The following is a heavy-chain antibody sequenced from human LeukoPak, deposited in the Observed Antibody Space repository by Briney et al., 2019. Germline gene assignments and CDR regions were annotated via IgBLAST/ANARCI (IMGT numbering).Heavy chain of an antibody. CDR1: GFTCSSYW. D-gene: IGHD2/OR15-2a*01. Sequence: GGSLRLSCAASGFTCSSYWMSWVRQAPGKGLEWVANIKQDGSEKYYVDSVKGRFTISRDNAKNSLYLQMNSLRAEDTAVYYCARVEFFYGSFDYWGQGTLVTVSS. V-gene: IGHV3-7*01. J-gene: IGHJ4*02. CDR3: ARVEFFYGSFDY. CDR2: IKQDGSEK.